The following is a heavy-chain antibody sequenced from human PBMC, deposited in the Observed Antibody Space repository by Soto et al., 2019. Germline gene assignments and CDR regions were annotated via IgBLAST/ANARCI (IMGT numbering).Heavy chain of an antibody. J-gene: IGHJ4*02. CDR1: GYSISSSNW. CDR2: IYYSGTT. D-gene: IGHD4-17*01. CDR3: ARDYGDYVIDY. V-gene: IGHV4-28*03. Sequence: SETLSLTCAVSGYSISSSNWWGWIRQPPGKGLEWIGYIYYSGTTYYNPSLKSRVTISVDTSKNQFSLKLSSVTAADTAVYYCARDYGDYVIDYWGQGTLVT.